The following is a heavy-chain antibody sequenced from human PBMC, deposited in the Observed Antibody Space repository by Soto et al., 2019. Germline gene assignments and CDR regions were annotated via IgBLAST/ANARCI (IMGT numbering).Heavy chain of an antibody. CDR1: GGSISSGGYS. CDR3: ARRGDGYNYGAFDI. D-gene: IGHD5-12*01. CDR2: IYHSGST. J-gene: IGHJ3*02. V-gene: IGHV4-30-2*01. Sequence: SETLSLTCAVSGGSISSGGYSWSWIRQPPGKGLEWIGYIYHSGSTYYNPSLKSRVTISVDRSKNQFSLKLSSVTAADTAVYYCARRGDGYNYGAFDIWGQGTMVTVSS.